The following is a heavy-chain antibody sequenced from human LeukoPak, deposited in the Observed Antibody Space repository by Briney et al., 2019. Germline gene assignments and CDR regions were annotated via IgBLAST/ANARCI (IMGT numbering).Heavy chain of an antibody. V-gene: IGHV3-7*01. CDR1: GFTFSSYW. Sequence: GGSLRLSCAASGFTFSSYWMNWVRQAPGKGLERVANIKEDGSEKYYVDSEKGRFTISRDNAKNSLYLQMNSLRAEDTAVYYCARGEHSSFDYWGQGTLVTVSS. CDR2: IKEDGSEK. CDR3: ARGEHSSFDY. J-gene: IGHJ4*02. D-gene: IGHD6-6*01.